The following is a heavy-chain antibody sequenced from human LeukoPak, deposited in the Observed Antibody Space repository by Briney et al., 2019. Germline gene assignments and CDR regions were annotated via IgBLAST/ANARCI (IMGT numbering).Heavy chain of an antibody. V-gene: IGHV1-69*05. CDR2: IIPIFGTA. CDR1: GGTFSSYA. Sequence: AASVKVSCKASGGTFSSYAISWVRQAPGQGLEWMGGIIPIFGTANYAQKFQGRVTITTDESTSTAYMELSSLRSEDTAVYYCARAGYSSGWYNWFDPWGQGTLVTVSS. D-gene: IGHD6-19*01. CDR3: ARAGYSSGWYNWFDP. J-gene: IGHJ5*02.